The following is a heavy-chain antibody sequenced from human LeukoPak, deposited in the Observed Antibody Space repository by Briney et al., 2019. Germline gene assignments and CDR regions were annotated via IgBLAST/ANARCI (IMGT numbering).Heavy chain of an antibody. CDR2: IIPIFGTA. D-gene: IGHD3-10*02. J-gene: IGHJ6*04. Sequence: GASVNVSCKASGGTFSSYAISWVRQAPGHGLEWMGGIIPIFGTANYAQKFQGRVTITADKSTSTAYMELSSLRSEDTAVYYCARLRDVRGGYNGYGMGVWGKGTTVSVSS. CDR1: GGTFSSYA. CDR3: ARLRDVRGGYNGYGMGV. V-gene: IGHV1-69*06.